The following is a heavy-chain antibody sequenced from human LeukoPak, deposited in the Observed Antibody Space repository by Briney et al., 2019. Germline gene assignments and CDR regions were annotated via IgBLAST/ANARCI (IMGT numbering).Heavy chain of an antibody. D-gene: IGHD6-19*01. J-gene: IGHJ6*03. V-gene: IGHV1-18*01. Sequence: ASVKVSCKASGYTFTSYGISWVRQAPGQGLEWMGWISAYNGNTNYAQKLQGRVTMTTDTSTSTAYMELRSLRSDDTAVNYCARVMYSSGWYKFYYYYYMDVWGKGTTVTISS. CDR3: ARVMYSSGWYKFYYYYYMDV. CDR1: GYTFTSYG. CDR2: ISAYNGNT.